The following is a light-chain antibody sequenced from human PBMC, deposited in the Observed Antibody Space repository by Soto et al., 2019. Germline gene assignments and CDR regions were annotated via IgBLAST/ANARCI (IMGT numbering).Light chain of an antibody. Sequence: EIVMTQSPATLSVSPGERATLSCRASQNVNNNLAWYQHKPGQAPRLLIYDASTRAAGIPARFRGSGSGTEFTLTISSLQSEDFAVYYCQQHNDWRTFGQGTKVEIK. J-gene: IGKJ1*01. CDR1: QNVNNN. CDR2: DAS. V-gene: IGKV3-15*01. CDR3: QQHNDWRT.